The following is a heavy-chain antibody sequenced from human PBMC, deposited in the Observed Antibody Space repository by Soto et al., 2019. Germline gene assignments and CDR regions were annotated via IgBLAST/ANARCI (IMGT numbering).Heavy chain of an antibody. D-gene: IGHD3-22*01. J-gene: IGHJ4*02. CDR2: INPNSGGT. CDR3: ARAGYYYDSSGYYYMYFDY. CDR1: GYTFTGYY. V-gene: IGHV1-2*04. Sequence: ASVEVSCKASGYTFTGYYMHWVRQAPGQGLEWMGWINPNSGGTNYAQKFQGWVTMTRDTSISTAYMELSRLRSDDTAVYYCARAGYYYDSSGYYYMYFDYWGQGTLVTVSS.